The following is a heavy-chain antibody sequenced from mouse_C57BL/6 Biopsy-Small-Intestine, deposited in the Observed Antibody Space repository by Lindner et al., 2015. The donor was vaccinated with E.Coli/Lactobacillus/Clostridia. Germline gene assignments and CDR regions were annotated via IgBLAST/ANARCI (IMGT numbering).Heavy chain of an antibody. CDR2: INPGLGYT. CDR1: GYTLTRYH. CDR3: ARGVQTYTNFPYDYCYMEV. V-gene: IGHV1S26*01. Sequence: SVKVSCKASGYTLTRYHIHWVRQAPGQGPEWMGIINPGLGYTTYAQKFQGRVTMTRDTSTSTVYMELSSLRSEDTAIYYCARGVQTYTNFPYDYCYMEVWGKGTTVTVSS. J-gene: IGHJ1*03. D-gene: IGHD2-5*01.